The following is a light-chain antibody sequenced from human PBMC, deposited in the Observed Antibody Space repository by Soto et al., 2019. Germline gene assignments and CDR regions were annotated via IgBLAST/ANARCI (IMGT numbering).Light chain of an antibody. CDR3: QQYDNFPRAIN. J-gene: IGKJ5*01. V-gene: IGKV1-33*01. Sequence: DIQMTQSPSALSASLGDRVTIACQASQDISNYLHWYQQKPGKAPKLLIYDASNLETGVPSRFSGSGSGTDFTFTISSLQPEDIATYYCQQYDNFPRAINFGQGTRLEIK. CDR2: DAS. CDR1: QDISNY.